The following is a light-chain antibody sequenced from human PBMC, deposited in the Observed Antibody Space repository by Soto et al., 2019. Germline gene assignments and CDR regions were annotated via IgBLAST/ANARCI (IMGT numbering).Light chain of an antibody. CDR2: KAS. Sequence: DIPMTQSPSTLSGSVGDRVTITCRASQTISSWLAWYQQKPGKAPKLLIYKASTLKSGVPSRFSGSGSGTEFTLTNSSLRPVVLATNNCKHNNSYSGAFGQGPKV. J-gene: IGKJ1*01. CDR3: KHNNSYSGA. V-gene: IGKV1-5*03. CDR1: QTISSW.